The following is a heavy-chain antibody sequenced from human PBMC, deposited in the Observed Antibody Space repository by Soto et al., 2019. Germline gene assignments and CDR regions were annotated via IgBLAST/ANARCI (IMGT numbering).Heavy chain of an antibody. CDR2: ISYDGSKK. J-gene: IGHJ4*02. D-gene: IGHD4-17*01. CDR3: AKARAPWSVTTAFDY. CDR1: GFTFVKYG. Sequence: GESLKISCAASGFTFVKYGIHWVRQAPGKGLEWVAVISYDGSKKHYAGSVRGRFTISRDNSKNTVHLQMNSLRPDDTAVYYCAKARAPWSVTTAFDYWGQGTLVAVSS. V-gene: IGHV3-30*18.